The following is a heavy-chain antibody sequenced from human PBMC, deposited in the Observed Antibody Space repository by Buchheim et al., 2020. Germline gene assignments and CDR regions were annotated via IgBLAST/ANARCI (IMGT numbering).Heavy chain of an antibody. Sequence: QVQLEESGPGLVKPSETLSLTCTVSGGSVITGSYYWSWMRQPPGKGLEWIGYVYYSGGTNYNPSLKSRVTTSLDTSKNHFSLKLDSVTAADTAVYYCARDDPPIKYWGQGIL. CDR1: GGSVITGSYY. V-gene: IGHV4-61*03. CDR3: ARDDPPIKY. CDR2: VYYSGGT. J-gene: IGHJ4*02.